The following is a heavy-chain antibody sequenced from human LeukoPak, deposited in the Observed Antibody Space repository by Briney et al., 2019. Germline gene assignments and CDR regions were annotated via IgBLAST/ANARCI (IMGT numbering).Heavy chain of an antibody. CDR3: AKDSAFYYIDV. CDR2: IRYNGNNQ. J-gene: IGHJ6*03. Sequence: GGSLGLSCAASGFTFNNYGMHWVRQAPGKGLEWVAFIRYNGNNQYYADSVKGRFTISRDNSKNTLYLQMNSLKGDDTAVYYCAKDSAFYYIDVWGKGTTVIISS. CDR1: GFTFNNYG. D-gene: IGHD3-10*01. V-gene: IGHV3-30*02.